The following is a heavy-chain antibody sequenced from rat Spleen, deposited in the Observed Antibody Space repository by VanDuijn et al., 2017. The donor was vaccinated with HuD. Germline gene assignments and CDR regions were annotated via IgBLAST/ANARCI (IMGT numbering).Heavy chain of an antibody. Sequence: QVQLMESGPGLVQPSETLSLTCTVSGFSLIGYSVHWVRQPPGTGLEWMGVMWRGGSTEYNSALKSRLSISRDTSKSQVFLKMNSLQTDDTGTYYCTRDHMMVVIRDWGQGVMVTVSS. V-gene: IGHV2-45*01. CDR2: MWRGGST. CDR1: GFSLIGYS. J-gene: IGHJ2*01. D-gene: IGHD1-12*02. CDR3: TRDHMMVVIRD.